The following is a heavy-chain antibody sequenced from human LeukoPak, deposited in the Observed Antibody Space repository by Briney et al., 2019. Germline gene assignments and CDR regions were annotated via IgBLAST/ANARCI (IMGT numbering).Heavy chain of an antibody. J-gene: IGHJ2*01. V-gene: IGHV4-34*01. CDR3: ARVSSSWYQDWYFDL. Sequence: SETLSLTCAVYGGSFSGYYWSWIRQPPGKGLEWIGEINHSGSTNYNPSLKSRVTISVDTSKNQFSLKLSSMIAADTAVYYCARVSSSWYQDWYFDLWGRGTLVTVPS. CDR1: GGSFSGYY. CDR2: INHSGST. D-gene: IGHD6-13*01.